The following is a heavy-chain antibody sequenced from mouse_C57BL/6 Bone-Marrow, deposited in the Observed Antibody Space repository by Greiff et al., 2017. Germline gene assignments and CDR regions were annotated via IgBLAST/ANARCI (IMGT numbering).Heavy chain of an antibody. J-gene: IGHJ2*01. CDR1: GYTFTSYW. V-gene: IGHV1-55*01. CDR3: ARSLYYYGSDY. Sequence: QVQLQQSGAELVKPGASVKMSCKASGYTFTSYWITWVKQRPGQGLEWIGDIYPGSGSTNYNEKFKSKATLTVDTPSSTAYMQLSSLTSEDSAVYYCARSLYYYGSDYWGQGTTLTVSS. CDR2: IYPGSGST. D-gene: IGHD1-1*01.